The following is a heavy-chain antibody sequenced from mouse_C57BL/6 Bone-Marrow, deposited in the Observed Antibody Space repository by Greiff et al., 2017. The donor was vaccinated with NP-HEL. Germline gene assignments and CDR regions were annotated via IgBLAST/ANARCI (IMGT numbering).Heavy chain of an antibody. D-gene: IGHD2-4*01. Sequence: QLQQSGAELVRPGTSVKVSCKASGYAFTNYLIEWVKQRPGQGLEWIGVINPGSGGTNYNEKFKGKATLTADKSSSTAYMQLSSLTSEDSAVYFCARGLRGAMDYWGQGTSVTVSS. CDR2: INPGSGGT. J-gene: IGHJ4*01. CDR3: ARGLRGAMDY. CDR1: GYAFTNYL. V-gene: IGHV1-54*01.